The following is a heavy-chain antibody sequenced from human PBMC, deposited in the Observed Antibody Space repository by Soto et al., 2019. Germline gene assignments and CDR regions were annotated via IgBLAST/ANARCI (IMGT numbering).Heavy chain of an antibody. CDR2: INAGNGNT. J-gene: IGHJ4*02. CDR1: GYTFTNYA. CDR3: ARDSHGCDY. Sequence: QVQLVQSGAEVKKPGASVKVSCKASGYTFTNYAMHWVRQAPGQRLEWMGWINAGNGNTKYSHKFQDRVTITRDTSASTAYMELSSLTSEDTAVYYCARDSHGCDYWGQGTLVTVSS. D-gene: IGHD6-19*01. V-gene: IGHV1-3*01.